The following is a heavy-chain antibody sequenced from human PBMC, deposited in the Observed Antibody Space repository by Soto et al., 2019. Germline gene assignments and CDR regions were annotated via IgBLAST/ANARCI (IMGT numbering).Heavy chain of an antibody. J-gene: IGHJ4*02. CDR3: ARDSELSYYYDSSGFDY. CDR2: ISYDGSNK. CDR1: GFSFSSYA. Sequence: GGSLRLSCAVSGFSFSSYAMHWVRQAPGKGLEWVAVISYDGSNKYYADSVKGRFTISRDNSKNTLYLQMNSLRAEDTAVYYCARDSELSYYYDSSGFDYWGQGTLVTVSS. V-gene: IGHV3-30-3*01. D-gene: IGHD3-22*01.